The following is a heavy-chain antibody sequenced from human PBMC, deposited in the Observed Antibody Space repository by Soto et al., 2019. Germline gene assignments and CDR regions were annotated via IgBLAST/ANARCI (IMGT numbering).Heavy chain of an antibody. J-gene: IGHJ4*02. CDR3: ARDRDIVVVPAASEFDY. V-gene: IGHV3-33*01. D-gene: IGHD2-2*01. Sequence: QVQLVESAGGVVQPGRSLRLSCAASGFTFSSYGMHWVRQAPGKGLEWVAVIWYDGSNKYYADSVKGRFTISRDNSKNTLYLQMNSLRAEDTAVYYCARDRDIVVVPAASEFDYWGQGTLVTVSS. CDR2: IWYDGSNK. CDR1: GFTFSSYG.